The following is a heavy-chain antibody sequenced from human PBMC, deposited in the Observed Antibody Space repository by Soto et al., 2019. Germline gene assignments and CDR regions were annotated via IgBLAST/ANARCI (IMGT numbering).Heavy chain of an antibody. J-gene: IGHJ6*02. Sequence: QVQLQESGPGLVKPSETLSLTCTVSGGSITNYYCSWFRHPPGKGLEWIGYIQYNGYSAYNLSLKRRVTMSMDTSMTQFSLMLESVTATDTAVYYCARHGFGSLHGLVDVWGQGTTVIVSS. V-gene: IGHV4-59*08. CDR3: ARHGFGSLHGLVDV. D-gene: IGHD3-10*01. CDR2: IQYNGYS. CDR1: GGSITNYY.